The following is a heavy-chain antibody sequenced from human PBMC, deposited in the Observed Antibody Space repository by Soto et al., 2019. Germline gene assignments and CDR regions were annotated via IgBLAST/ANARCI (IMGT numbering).Heavy chain of an antibody. CDR3: ARGPYRRPRTKNYSSYYYMDV. CDR2: IIPILGIA. Sequence: QVQLVQSGAEVKKPGSSVKVSCKASGGTFSSYTISWVRQAPGQGLEWMGRIIPILGIANYAQKFQGRVTMTADKATRTAYMEMSSLRPEATAVYYCARGPYRRPRTKNYSSYYYMDVWGKGTTVTVSS. D-gene: IGHD1-1*01. J-gene: IGHJ6*03. CDR1: GGTFSSYT. V-gene: IGHV1-69*02.